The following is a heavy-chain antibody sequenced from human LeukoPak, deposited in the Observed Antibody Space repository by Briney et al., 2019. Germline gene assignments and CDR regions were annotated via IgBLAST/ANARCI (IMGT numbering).Heavy chain of an antibody. CDR1: GYIFTGYY. V-gene: IGHV1-2*02. J-gene: IGHJ4*02. CDR2: ISPNSGGT. CDR3: ARSEDSSVHLYFDY. Sequence: ASVKVSCKASGYIFTGYYMHWVRQAPGQGLEWMGWISPNSGGTNYAQKFQGRVTMTRDTSISTAYMELSRLRSDDTAVYYCARSEDSSVHLYFDYWGQGALVTVSS. D-gene: IGHD3-22*01.